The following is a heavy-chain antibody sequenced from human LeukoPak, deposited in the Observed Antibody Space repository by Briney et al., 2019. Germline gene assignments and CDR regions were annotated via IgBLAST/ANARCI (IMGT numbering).Heavy chain of an antibody. CDR1: GGSISSGDYY. Sequence: SETLSLTCTVSGGSISSGDYYWSWIRQPPGKGLEWIGYIYYSGSTYYNPSPKSRVTISVDTSKNQFSLKLSSVTAADTAVYYCASGSSSSLFDIWGQGTMVTVSS. CDR3: ASGSSSSLFDI. CDR2: IYYSGST. V-gene: IGHV4-30-4*08. D-gene: IGHD6-6*01. J-gene: IGHJ3*02.